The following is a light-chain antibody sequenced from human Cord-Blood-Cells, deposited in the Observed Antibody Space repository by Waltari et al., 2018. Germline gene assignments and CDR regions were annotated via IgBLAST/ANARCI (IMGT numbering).Light chain of an antibody. CDR2: KVS. CDR1: QSLVYSDGNTY. J-gene: IGKJ4*01. V-gene: IGKV2-30*01. CDR3: MQGTHWLT. Sequence: DVVMTQSPLSLPVTLGQPASISCRSSQSLVYSDGNTYLNWFQQRPGQSPRRLIYKVSNRDSGVPDRFSGSGSGTDFTLKISRVEAEYVGVYYCMQGTHWLTFGGGTKVEIK.